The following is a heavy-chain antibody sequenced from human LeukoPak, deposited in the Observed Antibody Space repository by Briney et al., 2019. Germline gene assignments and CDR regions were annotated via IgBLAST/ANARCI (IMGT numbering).Heavy chain of an antibody. CDR1: GFTFDDYA. Sequence: GGSLRLSCAASGFTFDDYAMHWVRQAPGKGLEWVSGISWNSGSIGHADSVKGRFTISRDNAKNSLYLQMNGLRAEDTALYYCAKDMSSGYEFDYWGQGTLVTVAS. CDR3: AKDMSSGYEFDY. D-gene: IGHD5-12*01. CDR2: ISWNSGSI. J-gene: IGHJ4*02. V-gene: IGHV3-9*01.